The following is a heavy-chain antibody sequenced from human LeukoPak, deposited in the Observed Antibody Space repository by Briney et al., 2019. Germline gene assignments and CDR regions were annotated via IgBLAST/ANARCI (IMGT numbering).Heavy chain of an antibody. J-gene: IGHJ4*02. V-gene: IGHV4-34*01. CDR2: INHSGRT. Sequence: SSETLSLTCAVYGGSFSGYYWNWIRQPPGKGLEWIGEINHSGRTNYNPSLKSRVTISVDTSKKQFSLKLSSVTAADTAVYYCARLEPGIAAAGSAVWGQGTLVTVSS. CDR3: ARLEPGIAAAGSAV. D-gene: IGHD6-13*01. CDR1: GGSFSGYY.